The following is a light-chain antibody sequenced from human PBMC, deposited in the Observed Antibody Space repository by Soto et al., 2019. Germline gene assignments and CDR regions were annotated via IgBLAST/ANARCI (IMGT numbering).Light chain of an antibody. CDR2: DTS. J-gene: IGKJ4*01. CDR1: QSISSW. Sequence: DIQMTQSPSTLSATAGDRVTITCRASQSISSWLAWYQHKPGKAPKLLIYDTSTRATGVPTRFSGSRSGAEFTLTINSLQSEDFTVYYCQPYNNWPLTFGGGTKVDIK. V-gene: IGKV1-5*01. CDR3: QPYNNWPLT.